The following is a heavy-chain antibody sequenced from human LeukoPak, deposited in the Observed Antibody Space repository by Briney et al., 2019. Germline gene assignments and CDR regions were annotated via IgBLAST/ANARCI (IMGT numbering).Heavy chain of an antibody. CDR1: GFTFDDYA. V-gene: IGHV3-9*01. D-gene: IGHD1-26*01. J-gene: IGHJ4*02. Sequence: GGSLRLSCAASGFTFDDYAMHWVRQAPGKGLEWVSGISWNSGSIGYGDSVKGRFTISRDNAKNSLYLQMNSLRAEDTALYYCAKDKVGATGSDYWGQGTLVTVSS. CDR2: ISWNSGSI. CDR3: AKDKVGATGSDY.